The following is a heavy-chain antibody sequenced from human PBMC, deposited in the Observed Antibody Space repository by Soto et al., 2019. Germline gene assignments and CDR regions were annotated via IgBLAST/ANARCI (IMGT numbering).Heavy chain of an antibody. Sequence: QTGGSLRLSCAASGFTFSNYAMSWVRQAPGKGLEWVSCISGSAGGTYYAYAVKGRFTISRDDSKNTVYLQMNSLRADDTAAYYCARQKTLGEFDYWGQGTLVTVSS. CDR1: GFTFSNYA. CDR2: ISGSAGGT. CDR3: ARQKTLGEFDY. D-gene: IGHD3-16*01. V-gene: IGHV3-23*01. J-gene: IGHJ4*02.